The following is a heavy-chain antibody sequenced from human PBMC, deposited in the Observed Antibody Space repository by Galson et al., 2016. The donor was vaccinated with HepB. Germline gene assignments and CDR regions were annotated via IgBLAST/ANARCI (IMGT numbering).Heavy chain of an antibody. D-gene: IGHD2-15*01. V-gene: IGHV3-74*01. CDR1: GFTFNNYW. J-gene: IGHJ4*02. CDR3: ARGVGGFDF. Sequence: SLRLSCAASGFTFNNYWMHWVRQAPGKGLVWVSHINNDGSDTSYADSVKGRFTISRDNAQNTLYLQMNSLRADDAAMYYCARGVGGFDFWGQGTLVTVSS. CDR2: INNDGSDT.